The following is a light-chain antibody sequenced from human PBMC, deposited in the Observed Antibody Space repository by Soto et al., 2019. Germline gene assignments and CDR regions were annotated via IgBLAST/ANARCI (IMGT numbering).Light chain of an antibody. CDR2: EGS. J-gene: IGLJ2*01. CDR3: SSYTSSFTVV. Sequence: QSALTQPASVSGSPGQSITISCTGTSSDVGSYNLVSWYQQHPGKAPKLMIHEGSKRPSGVSNRFSGSKSGNTASLTISGLQAEDEADYYCSSYTSSFTVVFGGGTKVTVL. V-gene: IGLV2-14*02. CDR1: SSDVGSYNL.